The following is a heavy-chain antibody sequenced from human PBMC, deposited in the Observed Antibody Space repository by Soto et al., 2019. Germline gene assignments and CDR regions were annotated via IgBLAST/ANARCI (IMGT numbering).Heavy chain of an antibody. J-gene: IGHJ6*02. CDR2: INHSGST. D-gene: IGHD1-7*01. CDR1: GGSFSGYY. V-gene: IGHV4-34*01. Sequence: SETLSLTCAVYGGSFSGYYWSWIRQPPGKGLEWIGEINHSGSTNYNPSLKSRVTISVDTSKNQFSLKLSSVTAADTAVYYCARGGSNWNYGDYYYYGMDVWGQGTTVTVSS. CDR3: ARGGSNWNYGDYYYYGMDV.